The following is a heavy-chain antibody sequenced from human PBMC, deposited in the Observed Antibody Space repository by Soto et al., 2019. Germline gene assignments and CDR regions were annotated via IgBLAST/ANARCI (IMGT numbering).Heavy chain of an antibody. CDR2: IDPGDTYA. CDR3: ARIYCTTTTCDSWFDP. CDR1: GYTFTTFW. V-gene: IGHV5-10-1*01. Sequence: AGESLKISCTVFGYTFTTFWISWVRQMPGKGLEWMGRIDPGDTYATYSPAFQGHVTISADKATSTAYLQWSSLKASDTAMYFCARIYCTTTTCDSWFDPWGQGTLVTVSS. D-gene: IGHD2-2*01. J-gene: IGHJ5*02.